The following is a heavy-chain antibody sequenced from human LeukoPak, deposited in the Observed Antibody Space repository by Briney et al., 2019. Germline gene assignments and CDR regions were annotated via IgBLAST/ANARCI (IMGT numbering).Heavy chain of an antibody. CDR1: GDSVSSNSAA. V-gene: IGHV6-1*01. Sequence: SQTLSLTCAISGDSVSSNSAAWNWIRQSPSRGLEWLGRTYYRSKWYDDYAVSVKSRITINPDTSKNQFSLQLNSVTPEDTAVYYCARGVIAAAGYYYYYYYMDVWGKGTTVTISS. D-gene: IGHD6-13*01. CDR2: TYYRSKWYD. J-gene: IGHJ6*03. CDR3: ARGVIAAAGYYYYYYYMDV.